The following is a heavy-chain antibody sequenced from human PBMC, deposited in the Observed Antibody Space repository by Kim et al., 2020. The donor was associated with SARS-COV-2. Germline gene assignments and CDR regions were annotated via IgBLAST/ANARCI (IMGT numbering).Heavy chain of an antibody. D-gene: IGHD6-13*01. CDR2: IYHSGST. CDR1: GGSISSSNW. J-gene: IGHJ6*02. CDR3: ARVRIAAANPLFMDV. Sequence: SETLSLTCAVSGGSISSSNWWSWVRQPPGKGLEWIGEIYHSGSTNYNPSLKSRVTISVDKSKNQFSLKLSSVTAADTAVYYCARVRIAAANPLFMDVWDQGTTVTVSS. V-gene: IGHV4-4*02.